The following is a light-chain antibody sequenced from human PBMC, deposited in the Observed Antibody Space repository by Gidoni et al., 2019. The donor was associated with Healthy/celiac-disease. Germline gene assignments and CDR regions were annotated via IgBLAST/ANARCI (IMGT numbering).Light chain of an antibody. CDR3: QQYNNWPPPVT. J-gene: IGKJ2*01. CDR1: QSDSST. Sequence: EIVLTQSPATLFVSPGESANLSCRASQSDSSTLAWYQQQPGQAPRLLTYGASTRATGIPARFSGSGSGTEFTLTISSRQSEDVAVYYCQQYNNWPPPVTFGQGTKLEIK. CDR2: GAS. V-gene: IGKV3-15*01.